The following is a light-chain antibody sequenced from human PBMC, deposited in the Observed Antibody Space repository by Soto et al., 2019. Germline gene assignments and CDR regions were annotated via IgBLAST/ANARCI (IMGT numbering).Light chain of an antibody. CDR2: ETS. CDR1: QSVSNY. Sequence: EIVLTQSPATLSLSPGERATLSRRASQSVSNYLSWYQQKPGLAPRLLMYETSRRATGIPARFSGSGSGTDFTLTISSLEPEDFAVYYCQQRNNWRDTFGQGTRLEIK. CDR3: QQRNNWRDT. J-gene: IGKJ5*01. V-gene: IGKV3-11*01.